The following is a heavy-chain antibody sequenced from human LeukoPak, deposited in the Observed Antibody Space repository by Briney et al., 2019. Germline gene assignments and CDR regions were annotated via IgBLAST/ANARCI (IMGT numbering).Heavy chain of an antibody. Sequence: SGGSLRLSCATSGLTFTRAWLTWVRQAPGKGLEWVGRIKSKSVGETTDYAAPVKGRFTISRDDSENTLYLQMNSLKTEDTAVYYCNTHCGNDLRSWGQGTLVTVSS. CDR3: NTHCGNDLRS. CDR2: IKSKSVGETT. D-gene: IGHD5-12*01. CDR1: GLTFTRAW. J-gene: IGHJ5*02. V-gene: IGHV3-15*01.